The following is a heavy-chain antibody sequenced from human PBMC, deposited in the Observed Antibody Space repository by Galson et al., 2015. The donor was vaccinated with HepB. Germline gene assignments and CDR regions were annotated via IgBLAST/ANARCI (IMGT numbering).Heavy chain of an antibody. CDR1: GYSFSSYG. Sequence: SVKVSCKASGYSFSSYGINWVRQAPGQGLEWMGWININNGGNTDYAKKLQARVTMTADTATNTAYMELRSLRSDDTAIYYCAREHVDWGQGTLVIVSS. CDR2: ININNGGNT. V-gene: IGHV1-18*01. J-gene: IGHJ4*02. CDR3: AREHVD.